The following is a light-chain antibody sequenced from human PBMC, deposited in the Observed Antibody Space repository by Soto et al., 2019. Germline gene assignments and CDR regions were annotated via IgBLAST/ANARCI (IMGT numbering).Light chain of an antibody. CDR1: TGAVTSGHY. CDR3: LLFYGGPRV. CDR2: DTN. J-gene: IGLJ3*02. V-gene: IGLV7-46*01. Sequence: QAVVTQEPSLTVSPGGTVTLTCGSSTGAVTSGHYPYWFQQKHGQAPRTLIFDTNKKHSWTPAHFSGSRLGGKAALTLSGAQADDEADYYCLLFYGGPRVFGGGTKLTVL.